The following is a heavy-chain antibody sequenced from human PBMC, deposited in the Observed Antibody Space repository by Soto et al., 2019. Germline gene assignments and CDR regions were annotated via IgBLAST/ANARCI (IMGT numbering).Heavy chain of an antibody. Sequence: SETLSLTCTVSGGSISSSSYYWGWIRQPPGKGLAWIGYIYYSGSTYYNPSLKSRVTISVDTSKNQFSLKLSSVTAADTAVYYCAGSQWSPPFFDYWGQGTLVTVSS. CDR3: AGSQWSPPFFDY. CDR2: IYYSGST. D-gene: IGHD2-15*01. V-gene: IGHV4-39*07. CDR1: GGSISSSSYY. J-gene: IGHJ4*02.